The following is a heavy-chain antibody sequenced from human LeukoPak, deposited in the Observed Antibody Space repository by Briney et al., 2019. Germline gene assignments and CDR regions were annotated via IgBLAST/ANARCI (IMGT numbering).Heavy chain of an antibody. J-gene: IGHJ4*02. CDR3: ARTLPGSYSDC. V-gene: IGHV3-53*01. D-gene: IGHD7-27*01. CDR2: IFSGGST. Sequence: GVSLTLSCAASGFSVSSNYMSWVRQAPGKGLEWLSVIFSGGSTYYADSVKGRFTISRDDSKNTVYLQLNSLRAEDTAVYYCARTLPGSYSDCWGQGTLVAVS. CDR1: GFSVSSNY.